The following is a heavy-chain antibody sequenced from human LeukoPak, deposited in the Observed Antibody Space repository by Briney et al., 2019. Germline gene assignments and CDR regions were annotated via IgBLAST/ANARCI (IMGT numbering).Heavy chain of an antibody. CDR1: GFTFSDYY. V-gene: IGHV3-11*04. J-gene: IGHJ4*02. Sequence: GGSLRLSCAASGFTFSDYYMSWIRQAPVKGLEWVSDISSSGSSIYYADSVKGRFTISRDNAKKSLYLQMNSLRAEDTALYYCARGYDSSGYYYGVANYWGQGTLVTVSS. CDR2: ISSSGSSI. CDR3: ARGYDSSGYYYGVANY. D-gene: IGHD3-22*01.